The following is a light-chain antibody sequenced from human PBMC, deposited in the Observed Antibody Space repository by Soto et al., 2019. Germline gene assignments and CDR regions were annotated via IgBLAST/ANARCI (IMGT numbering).Light chain of an antibody. CDR2: EVS. V-gene: IGLV2-14*01. J-gene: IGLJ1*01. Sequence: QSALTQPASVSGSPGQSITISCTGPSSDVGGYNYVSWYQQHPGKSPKLMIFEVSSRPSGVSYRFAGSKSGNTASLTISGLQADDEADYYCSSYTSSSTLYVFGRGTKLTVL. CDR3: SSYTSSSTLYV. CDR1: SSDVGGYNY.